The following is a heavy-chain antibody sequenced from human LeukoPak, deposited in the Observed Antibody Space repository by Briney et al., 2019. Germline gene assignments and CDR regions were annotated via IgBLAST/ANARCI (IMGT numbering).Heavy chain of an antibody. Sequence: SETLSLTCTVSGGSVSSGSYYWSWIRQPPGKGLEWIGYIYYSGSTNYNPSLKSRVTISVDTSKNQFSLNLSSVTAADTAMYYRARDRSPEGYYDSSHWDYYHGMDVWGQGTTVTVSS. CDR3: ARDRSPEGYYDSSHWDYYHGMDV. CDR1: GGSVSSGSYY. V-gene: IGHV4-61*01. D-gene: IGHD3-22*01. CDR2: IYYSGST. J-gene: IGHJ6*02.